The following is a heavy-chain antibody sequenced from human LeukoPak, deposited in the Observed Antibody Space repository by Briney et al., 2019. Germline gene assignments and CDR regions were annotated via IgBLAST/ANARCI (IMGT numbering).Heavy chain of an antibody. D-gene: IGHD3-22*01. J-gene: IGHJ3*02. CDR2: IYYSGST. V-gene: IGHV4-59*08. CDR1: GGSISSYY. CDR3: ARYGYYDSSDEVMYAFDI. Sequence: SETLSLTRTVSGGSISSYYWSWIRQPPGKGLEWIGYIYYSGSTNYNPSLKSRVTISVDTSKNQFSLKLSSVTAADTAVYYCARYGYYDSSDEVMYAFDIWGQGTMVTVSS.